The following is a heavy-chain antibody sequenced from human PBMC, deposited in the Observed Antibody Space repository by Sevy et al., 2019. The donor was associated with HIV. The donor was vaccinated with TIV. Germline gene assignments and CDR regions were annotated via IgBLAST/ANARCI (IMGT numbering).Heavy chain of an antibody. CDR3: AREGCTKPHDY. J-gene: IGHJ4*02. D-gene: IGHD2-8*01. CDR2: LSFVGGEL. Sequence: GGSLRPSCAASGFTFSKYSMSWVRQPPGKGLEWVSTLSFVGGELNYAGSVKGRFAISRDNSKSSVYLQMTNLRPEDTAVYYCAREGCTKPHDYWGQGTLVTVSS. CDR1: GFTFSKYS. V-gene: IGHV3-23*01.